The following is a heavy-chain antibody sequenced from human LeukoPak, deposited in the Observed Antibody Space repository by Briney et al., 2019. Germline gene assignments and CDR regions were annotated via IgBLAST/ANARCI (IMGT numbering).Heavy chain of an antibody. CDR2: ISWNSGSI. V-gene: IGHV3-9*01. Sequence: GRSLRLSCAVSGFTFDDYAMYWVRQAPGKGLEWVSGISWNSGSIGYADSVKGRFTISRDNAKNSLYLQMNSLRAEDTALYYCAKVAAAGTKPWYYFDYWGQGTLVTVSS. CDR1: GFTFDDYA. D-gene: IGHD6-13*01. CDR3: AKVAAAGTKPWYYFDY. J-gene: IGHJ4*02.